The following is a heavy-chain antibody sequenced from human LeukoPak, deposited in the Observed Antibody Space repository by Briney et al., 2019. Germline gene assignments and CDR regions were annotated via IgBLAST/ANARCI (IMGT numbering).Heavy chain of an antibody. CDR1: GYRFASHW. D-gene: IGHD5-12*01. Sequence: GESLKISCQGSGYRFASHWIGWVRQMSGKGLEWMGIIYPGDSDTKYSPSFQGQVTISADKSINTTYLQWSSLKASDTAIYYCARKSGYFGAFNIWGQGAMVTVSS. V-gene: IGHV5-51*01. CDR2: IYPGDSDT. J-gene: IGHJ3*02. CDR3: ARKSGYFGAFNI.